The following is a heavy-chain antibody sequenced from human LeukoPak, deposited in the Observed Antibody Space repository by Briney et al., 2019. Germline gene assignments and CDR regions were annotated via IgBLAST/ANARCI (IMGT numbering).Heavy chain of an antibody. J-gene: IGHJ6*03. D-gene: IGHD3-10*01. Sequence: GGSLRLSCAASGFTFSSYAMHWVRQAPGKGLAWVAAIWYDGSNIFYADSVKGRFTISRDNSKNALYLQMNSLRAEDTADYYCAKEGDRGEALYYYYMDVWGNGTTVTVSS. CDR1: GFTFSSYA. CDR3: AKEGDRGEALYYYYMDV. V-gene: IGHV3-30*04. CDR2: IWYDGSNI.